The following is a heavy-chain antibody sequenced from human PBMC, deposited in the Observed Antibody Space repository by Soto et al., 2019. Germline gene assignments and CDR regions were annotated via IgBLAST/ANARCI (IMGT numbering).Heavy chain of an antibody. CDR3: ARRGRLELANDAFDI. CDR2: INPNSGGT. CDR1: GYTFTGYY. V-gene: IGHV1-2*04. Sequence: ASVKVSCKASGYTFTGYYMHWVRQAPGQGLEWMGWINPNSGGTNYAQKFQGWVTMTRDTSISTAYMELSRLRSDDTAVYYCARRGRLELANDAFDIWGQGTMVTVSS. D-gene: IGHD1-7*01. J-gene: IGHJ3*02.